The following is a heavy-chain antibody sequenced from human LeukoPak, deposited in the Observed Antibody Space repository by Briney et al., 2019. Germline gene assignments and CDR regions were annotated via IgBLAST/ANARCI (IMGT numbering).Heavy chain of an antibody. Sequence: ASVTVSCKASGYTFTGYYVHWVRQTPGQGLEWMGRINPNSGDTNYAQKFQGRVTMTRDTSISTAYMELSRLRSDDTAVYYCARDYCGGDCFPDYWGQGTLVTVSS. CDR3: ARDYCGGDCFPDY. V-gene: IGHV1-2*06. J-gene: IGHJ4*02. CDR1: GYTFTGYY. CDR2: INPNSGDT. D-gene: IGHD2-21*02.